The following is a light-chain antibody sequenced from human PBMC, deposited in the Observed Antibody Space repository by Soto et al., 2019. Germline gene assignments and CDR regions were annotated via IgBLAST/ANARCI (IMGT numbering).Light chain of an antibody. V-gene: IGKV3-20*01. Sequence: EIVLTQSPGTLSLSPGERATLSCRASQSVSSSYLAWYQQKPGQAPSLLIYGASSRATGIPDRFSGSGSGTDFTLTISRLEPEDFAVYYCQQYGSSPPVYTFGQGTKLEIK. CDR1: QSVSSSY. CDR3: QQYGSSPPVYT. J-gene: IGKJ2*01. CDR2: GAS.